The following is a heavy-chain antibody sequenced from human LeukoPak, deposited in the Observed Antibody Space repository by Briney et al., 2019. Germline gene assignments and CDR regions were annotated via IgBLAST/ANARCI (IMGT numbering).Heavy chain of an antibody. J-gene: IGHJ4*02. CDR1: GGSISSGGYY. CDR3: ARSWNGFWSGCGSLEPLFDY. Sequence: PSETLSLTCTVSGGSISSGGYYWSWIRQHPGKGLEWIGYIYYSGSTYYNPSLKSRVTISVDTSKNQFSLKLSSVTAADTAVYYCARSWNGFWSGCGSLEPLFDYWGQGTLVTVSS. CDR2: IYYSGST. D-gene: IGHD3-3*01. V-gene: IGHV4-31*03.